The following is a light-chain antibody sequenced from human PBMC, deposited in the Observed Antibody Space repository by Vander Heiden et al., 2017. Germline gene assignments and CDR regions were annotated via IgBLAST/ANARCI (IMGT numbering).Light chain of an antibody. Sequence: PASISCRSSQSLLHSNGYNYLDWYLQKPGQSPQLLIYLGSNRASGVPDRFSGSESGTDFTLKISRVEAEDVGVYYCMQALQTPLTFGGGTKVEIK. J-gene: IGKJ4*01. CDR1: QSLLHSNGYNY. V-gene: IGKV2-28*01. CDR3: MQALQTPLT. CDR2: LGS.